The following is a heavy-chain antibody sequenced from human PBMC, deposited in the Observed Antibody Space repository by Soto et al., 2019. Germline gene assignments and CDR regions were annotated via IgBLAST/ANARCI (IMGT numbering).Heavy chain of an antibody. CDR2: AYYRSRWYV. Sequence: TLSLTCALSGDSVSSDSAAWNWIRQSPSRGLEWLGRAYYRSRWYVDYAESVKSRITMKTDTSKNQLSLLLNSVTPEDTAVYYCARGNSGNYFNGAFHIWGQGTMVTVSS. J-gene: IGHJ3*02. V-gene: IGHV6-1*01. CDR1: GDSVSSDSAA. CDR3: ARGNSGNYFNGAFHI. D-gene: IGHD1-26*01.